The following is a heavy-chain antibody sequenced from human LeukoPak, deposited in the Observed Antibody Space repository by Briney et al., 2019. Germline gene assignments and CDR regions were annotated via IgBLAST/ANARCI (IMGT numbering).Heavy chain of an antibody. CDR3: ASRATVSTWAYYYYYMDV. J-gene: IGHJ6*03. V-gene: IGHV3-74*01. CDR1: GFTFSGYW. D-gene: IGHD4-17*01. Sequence: PGGSLRLSCAASGFTFSGYWMHWVRQAPGKGLVWISRINSDGSTTNYAGSVEGRFTISRDNAKKTLYLQMNSLRAEDTAVYYCASRATVSTWAYYYYYMDVWGRGTTVTVSS. CDR2: INSDGSTT.